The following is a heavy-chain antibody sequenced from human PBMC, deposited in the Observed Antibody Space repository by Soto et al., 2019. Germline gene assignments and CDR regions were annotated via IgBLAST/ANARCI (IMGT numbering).Heavy chain of an antibody. D-gene: IGHD3-22*01. CDR2: MYYSGST. CDR1: GGSISSSSYY. V-gene: IGHV4-39*01. Sequence: SETLSLTCSVSGGSISSSSYYWDWIRQPPGKGLEWIGSMYYSGSTSPNPSLKSRVAISVDTSKNLFSLNLSSVTAADTAVYYCARRYDRSGYYRFDYWGQGTKVTVSS. J-gene: IGHJ4*02. CDR3: ARRYDRSGYYRFDY.